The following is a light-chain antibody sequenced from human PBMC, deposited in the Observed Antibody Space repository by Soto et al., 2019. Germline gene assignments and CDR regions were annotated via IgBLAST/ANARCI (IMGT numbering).Light chain of an antibody. CDR1: SSNIGSNY. V-gene: IGLV1-47*01. J-gene: IGLJ1*01. CDR2: RNN. CDR3: AAWDDSLSGRGA. Sequence: QSVLTQPPSASGTPGQRVTISCSGRSSNIGSNYVYWYQQLPGTAPKLLIYRNNQRPSGVPDRFSGSKSGTSASLAISGLRSEDEADYYCAAWDDSLSGRGAFGPGTKVTVL.